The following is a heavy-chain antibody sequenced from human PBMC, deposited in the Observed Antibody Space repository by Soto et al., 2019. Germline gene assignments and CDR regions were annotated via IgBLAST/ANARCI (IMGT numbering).Heavy chain of an antibody. D-gene: IGHD2-15*01. CDR2: VTADGGT. CDR3: APHVSCSGGSCQYDAFAI. V-gene: IGHV3-23*01. J-gene: IGHJ3*02. CDR1: GFTVSSHA. Sequence: EVQVLESGGGLVQPGGSLRLSCEGSGFTVSSHAMTWIRQAPGKGPEWVSTVTADGGTYYADSVKGRFAMSRDTSENTXHLQSNSLGAEDTAAYYCAPHVSCSGGSCQYDAFAIRGQGTMVTVSS.